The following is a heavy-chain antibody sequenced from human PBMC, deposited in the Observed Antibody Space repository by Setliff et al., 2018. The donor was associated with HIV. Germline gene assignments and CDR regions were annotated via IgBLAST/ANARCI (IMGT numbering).Heavy chain of an antibody. V-gene: IGHV3-7*03. CDR2: ISPDGSAT. D-gene: IGHD3-22*01. CDR3: AKELAASGLGYFDS. CDR1: GFTFSSAW. J-gene: IGHJ4*02. Sequence: GGSLRLSCAASGFTFSSAWMGWVRQAPAKGLEWVANISPDGSATYYVDSVKGRFTISRDNSKNTVCLQMNSLRAEDTAEYYCAKELAASGLGYFDSWGRGILVTVSS.